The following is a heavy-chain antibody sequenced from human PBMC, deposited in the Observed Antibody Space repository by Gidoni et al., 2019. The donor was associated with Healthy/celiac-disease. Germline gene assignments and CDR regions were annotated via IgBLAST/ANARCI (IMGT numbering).Heavy chain of an antibody. J-gene: IGHJ2*01. CDR1: GGSISSYY. CDR2: IYYSGRT. V-gene: IGHV4-59*01. Sequence: QVQLHESGPGLVKPSETLSLTRTVSGGSISSYYWSWIRQPPGKGLEWIGYIYYSGRTTSTPSPKGQVTIPLDTPKTHFSLRLGFGPAADPAGYSWARGVGVSLWGRGTLVTVSS. D-gene: IGHD3-16*01. CDR3: ARGVGVSL.